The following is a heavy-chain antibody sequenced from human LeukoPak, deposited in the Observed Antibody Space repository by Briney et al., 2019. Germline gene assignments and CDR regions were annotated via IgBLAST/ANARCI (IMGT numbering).Heavy chain of an antibody. CDR3: ARGPFIVGATLDY. V-gene: IGHV4-34*01. Sequence: PSETLSLTCAVYGGSFSGYYWSWIRQPPGKGLEWIGEINHSGSTNYNPSLNSRVTISVDTSKNQFSLKLSSVTAADTAVYYCARGPFIVGATLDYWGQGTLVTVSS. J-gene: IGHJ4*02. D-gene: IGHD1-26*01. CDR2: INHSGST. CDR1: GGSFSGYY.